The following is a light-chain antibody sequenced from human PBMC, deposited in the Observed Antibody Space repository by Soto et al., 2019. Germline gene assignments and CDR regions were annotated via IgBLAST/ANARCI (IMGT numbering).Light chain of an antibody. Sequence: DIRMTQSLSTLSASVGERVTITCRASQSISSYLNWYQQKPGKAPKLLIYAASSLQSGVPSRFSGSGSGTDFTLTVSRLQPEDFATYYCQQTYSTPSTSGQGTKVDIK. V-gene: IGKV1-39*01. CDR1: QSISSY. CDR3: QQTYSTPST. J-gene: IGKJ1*01. CDR2: AAS.